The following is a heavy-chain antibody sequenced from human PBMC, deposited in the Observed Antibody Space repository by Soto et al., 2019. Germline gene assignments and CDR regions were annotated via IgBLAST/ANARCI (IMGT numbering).Heavy chain of an antibody. V-gene: IGHV4-59*01. CDR1: GGSISSYY. J-gene: IGHJ4*02. D-gene: IGHD6-13*01. Sequence: SETLSLTCTVSGGSISSYYWSWIRQPPGKGLEWIGYIYYSGSTNYNPSLKSRVTISVDTSKNQFSLKLSSVTAADTAVYYCARENMWAAAGTIVVDYFDYWGQGTLVTVSS. CDR2: IYYSGST. CDR3: ARENMWAAAGTIVVDYFDY.